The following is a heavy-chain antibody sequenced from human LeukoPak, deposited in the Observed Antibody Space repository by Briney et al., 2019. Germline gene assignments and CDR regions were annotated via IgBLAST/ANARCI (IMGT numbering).Heavy chain of an antibody. Sequence: SETLSLTCTVSGGSISSYYWSWIRQPPGKGLEWIGYIYYSGSTNYNPSLKSRVTISVDTSKNQFSLKLSSVTAADTAVYYCARHDSSGPYNAFDIWGQGTMVTVSS. J-gene: IGHJ3*02. CDR1: GGSISSYY. CDR2: IYYSGST. CDR3: ARHDSSGPYNAFDI. V-gene: IGHV4-59*08. D-gene: IGHD3-22*01.